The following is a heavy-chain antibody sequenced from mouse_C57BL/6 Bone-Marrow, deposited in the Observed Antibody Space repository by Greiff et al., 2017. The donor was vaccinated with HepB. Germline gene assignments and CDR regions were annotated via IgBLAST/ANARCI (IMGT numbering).Heavy chain of an antibody. D-gene: IGHD1-1*01. CDR2: INPSSGYT. V-gene: IGHV1-4*01. J-gene: IGHJ4*01. CDR3: ARGATVVATGAMDY. Sequence: VQLVESGAELARPGASVKMSCKASGYTFTSYTMHWVKQRPGQGLEWIGYINPSSGYTKYNQKFKDKATLTADKSSSTAYMQLSSLTSEDSAVYYCARGATVVATGAMDYWGQGTSVTVSS. CDR1: GYTFTSYT.